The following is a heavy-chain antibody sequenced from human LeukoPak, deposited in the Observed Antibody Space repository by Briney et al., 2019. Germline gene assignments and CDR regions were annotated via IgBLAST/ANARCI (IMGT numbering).Heavy chain of an antibody. CDR1: GFTFSSYG. CDR3: ARDQVDVWSLAYCGGDCYPDAFDI. V-gene: IGHV3-33*01. CDR2: IWYDGSNK. Sequence: GGSLRLSCAASGFTFSSYGMHWVRQAPGKGLEWEAVIWYDGSNKYYADSVKGRFTISRDNSKNTPYLQMNSLRAEDTAVYYCARDQVDVWSLAYCGGDCYPDAFDIWGQGTMVTVSS. J-gene: IGHJ3*02. D-gene: IGHD2-21*02.